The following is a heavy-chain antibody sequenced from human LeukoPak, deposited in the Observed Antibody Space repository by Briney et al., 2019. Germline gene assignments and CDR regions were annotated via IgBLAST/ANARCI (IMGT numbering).Heavy chain of an antibody. CDR1: GFTFSSYA. Sequence: PGESLRLSCAASGFTFSSYAMHWVRQAPGKGLEWVAVISYDGSNKYYADSVKGRFTISRDNSKTTLYLQMNSLRAEDTAVYYCARENSGSYWPGAFDIWGQGTMVTVSS. D-gene: IGHD1-26*01. V-gene: IGHV3-30-3*01. CDR3: ARENSGSYWPGAFDI. CDR2: ISYDGSNK. J-gene: IGHJ3*02.